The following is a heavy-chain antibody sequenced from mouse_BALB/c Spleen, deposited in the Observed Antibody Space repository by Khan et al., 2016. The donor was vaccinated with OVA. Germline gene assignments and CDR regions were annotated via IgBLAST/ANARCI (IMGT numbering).Heavy chain of an antibody. D-gene: IGHD1-1*02. CDR1: GYTFTSYW. V-gene: IGHV1S81*02. Sequence: QVQLQQSGAELVKAGASVKMSCKASGYTFTSYWMHWVKQRLGQGLEWFAETNPTNGRTYYNEKFKSKATLTVDKSSSTAYMLLSGPTFEDSAVYYCARIKKMVATYFDYWGQGTTRTVSS. CDR3: ARIKKMVATYFDY. J-gene: IGHJ2*01. CDR2: TNPTNGRT.